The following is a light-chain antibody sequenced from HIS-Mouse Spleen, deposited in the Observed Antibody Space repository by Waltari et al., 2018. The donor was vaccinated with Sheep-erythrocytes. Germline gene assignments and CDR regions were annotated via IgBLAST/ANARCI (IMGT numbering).Light chain of an antibody. CDR2: GAS. Sequence: ELVMTLYPATLSVSPGERATLSCRASQSVSSNLVWYQQKPGQAPRLLIYGASTRATGIPARFSGSGSGTEFTLTISSMQSEDFAVYYCQQYNNWPPGTFGQGTKLEIK. V-gene: IGKV3-15*01. CDR1: QSVSSN. CDR3: QQYNNWPPGT. J-gene: IGKJ2*02.